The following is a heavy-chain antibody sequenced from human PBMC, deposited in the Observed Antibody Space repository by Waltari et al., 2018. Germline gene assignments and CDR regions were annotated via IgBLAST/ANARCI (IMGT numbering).Heavy chain of an antibody. CDR2: IYYSGCT. V-gene: IGHV4-39*01. CDR3: ARPTTANSNFDP. Sequence: QLQLQESGPGLVKPSETLSLTCTVSGGSISSSSYYWGWTRQPPGKGLEWIGSIYYSGCTSYNPSLKSRVTISVDTSTNQFSLKLTSVTAADTAVYYCARPTTANSNFDPWGQGTLVTVSS. J-gene: IGHJ5*02. CDR1: GGSISSSSYY. D-gene: IGHD4-4*01.